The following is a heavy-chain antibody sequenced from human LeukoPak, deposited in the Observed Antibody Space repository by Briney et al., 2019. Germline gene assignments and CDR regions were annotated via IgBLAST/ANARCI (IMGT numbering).Heavy chain of an antibody. CDR1: GGTFSSYA. Sequence: SVKVSCKASGGTFSSYAISWVRQAPGQGLEWMGRIIPILGIANYAQKFQGRVTITADKSTSTAYMELSSLRSEDTAVYYCASPNRQRRRGMDVWGQGTTVTVSS. V-gene: IGHV1-69*04. J-gene: IGHJ6*02. CDR3: ASPNRQRRRGMDV. CDR2: IIPILGIA. D-gene: IGHD5-24*01.